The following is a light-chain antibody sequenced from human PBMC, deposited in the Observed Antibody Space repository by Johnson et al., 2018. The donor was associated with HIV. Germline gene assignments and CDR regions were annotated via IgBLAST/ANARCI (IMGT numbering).Light chain of an antibody. CDR3: GTWDSSLSGG. CDR1: SSNIGNNY. J-gene: IGLJ1*01. CDR2: DNN. Sequence: QSVLTQPPSVSAAPGQKVTISCSGSSSNIGNNYVSWYQQLPGTAPKLLIYDNNKRPSGIPDRFSGSKSGTSATLGITGLQTWDEADYYCGTWDSSLSGGVGTGTKVTVL. V-gene: IGLV1-51*01.